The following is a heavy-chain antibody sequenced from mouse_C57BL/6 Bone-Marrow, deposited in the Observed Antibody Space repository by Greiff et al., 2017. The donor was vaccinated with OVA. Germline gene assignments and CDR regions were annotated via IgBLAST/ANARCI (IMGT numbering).Heavy chain of an antibody. Sequence: VQLQQSVAELVRPGASVKLSCTASGFNIKNNYMHWVKQRPEQGLEWIGRIDPANGTTKYAPKFKGKATITADTSSNTADLQRSSLTSEDTAIYYCATLWLRRGYYFDYWGQGTTLTVSS. CDR3: ATLWLRRGYYFDY. CDR2: IDPANGTT. J-gene: IGHJ2*01. D-gene: IGHD2-2*01. CDR1: GFNIKNNY. V-gene: IGHV14-3*01.